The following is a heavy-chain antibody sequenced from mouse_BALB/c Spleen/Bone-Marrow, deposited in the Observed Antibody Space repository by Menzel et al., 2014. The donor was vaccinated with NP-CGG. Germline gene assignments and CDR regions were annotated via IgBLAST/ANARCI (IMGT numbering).Heavy chain of an antibody. CDR1: VYTSTSSW. D-gene: IGHD2-14*01. V-gene: IGHV1S130*01. J-gene: IGHJ2*01. Sequence: QVQLQQPGAVPGRPGAFLKLSSKASVYTSTSSWKHWAKQRPGQGLKWIGEIHPNSGNTNYNEKVKVKPRLTVDTSTSTDLEDISSIAYEDAAVYCCRKHHGYAFYFDYWGQGTPLSVSS. CDR3: RKHHGYAFYFDY. CDR2: IHPNSGNT.